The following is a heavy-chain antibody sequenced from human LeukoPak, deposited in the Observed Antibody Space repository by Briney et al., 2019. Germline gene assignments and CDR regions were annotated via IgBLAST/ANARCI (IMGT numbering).Heavy chain of an antibody. J-gene: IGHJ4*02. Sequence: GGSLRLSCSTSGFTFGSYGMTWVRQAPGKGLEWVSEITTSGDPSFYTDSVKGRFTISRDNPKDTVYLQMDNLRVEDTAVYYCAKNFRAHTVIVRWVIDYWGQGALVAVSS. V-gene: IGHV3-23*01. CDR1: GFTFGSYG. D-gene: IGHD2-21*01. CDR2: ITTSGDPS. CDR3: AKNFRAHTVIVRWVIDY.